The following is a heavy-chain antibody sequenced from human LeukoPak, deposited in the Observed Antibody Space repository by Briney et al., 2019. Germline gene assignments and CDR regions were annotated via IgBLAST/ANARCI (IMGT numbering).Heavy chain of an antibody. V-gene: IGHV4-39*07. CDR1: GGSISSGDYY. Sequence: SQTLSLTCTVSGGSISSGDYYWGWIRQPPGKGLEWIGNIYYNGNTYYNPSLKSRVTISVDTSKNQFSLKLSSVTAADTAVYYCARLISGSYRLDYWGQGTLVTVSS. CDR3: ARLISGSYRLDY. CDR2: IYYNGNT. D-gene: IGHD1-26*01. J-gene: IGHJ4*02.